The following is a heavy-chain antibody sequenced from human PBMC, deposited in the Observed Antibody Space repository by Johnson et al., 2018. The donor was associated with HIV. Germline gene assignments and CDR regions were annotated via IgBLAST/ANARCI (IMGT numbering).Heavy chain of an antibody. CDR3: ARGGRAHYGGNFGAFDI. J-gene: IGHJ3*02. CDR2: INWNGGST. D-gene: IGHD4-23*01. V-gene: IGHV3-20*04. Sequence: EVQLVESGGGVVRPGGSLRLSCAASGFTFDDYGMSWVRQAPGKGLEWVSGINWNGGSTDYADSVKGRFTISRDNAKNSLYLQMNSLRAEDTAVYYCARGGRAHYGGNFGAFDIWGQGTMVTVSS. CDR1: GFTFDDYG.